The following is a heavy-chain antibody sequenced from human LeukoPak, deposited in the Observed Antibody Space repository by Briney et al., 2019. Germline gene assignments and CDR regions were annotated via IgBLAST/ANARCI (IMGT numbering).Heavy chain of an antibody. J-gene: IGHJ3*02. CDR2: FSGNGEWT. CDR1: GFSVGSYG. Sequence: GGSLRLSCAASGFSVGSYGMSWVRQAPGKGLEWVSTFSGNGEWTHYTDSVKGRFTTSRDKTKNTLYLQMRSLIFEDTALYYCAKDGFNYTSRDNDGFDTWGQGTMVTVSS. CDR3: AKDGFNYTSRDNDGFDT. V-gene: IGHV3-23*01. D-gene: IGHD3-3*01.